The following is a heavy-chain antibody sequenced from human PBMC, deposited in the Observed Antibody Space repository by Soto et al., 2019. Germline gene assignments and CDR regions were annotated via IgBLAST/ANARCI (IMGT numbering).Heavy chain of an antibody. CDR3: ARGWGGYSYGYANWFDP. J-gene: IGHJ5*02. V-gene: IGHV4-59*01. CDR1: GGSISSYY. Sequence: SETLSLTCTVSGGSISSYYWSWIRQPPGKGLEWIGYIYYSGSTNYNPSLKSRVTISVDTTKNQFSLKLSSVTAADTAVYYCARGWGGYSYGYANWFDPWGQGTLVTVSS. CDR2: IYYSGST. D-gene: IGHD5-18*01.